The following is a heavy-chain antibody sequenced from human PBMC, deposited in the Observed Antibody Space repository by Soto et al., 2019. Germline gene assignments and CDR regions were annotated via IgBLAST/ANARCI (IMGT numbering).Heavy chain of an antibody. CDR1: GFTFSSYA. CDR3: ARVHSSSWYAFDI. J-gene: IGHJ3*02. V-gene: IGHV3-30-3*01. Sequence: GGSLRLSCAASGFTFSSYAMHWVRQAPGKGLEWVAVISYDGSNKYYADSVKGRFTISRDNSKNTLYLQMNSLRAEDTAVYYCARVHSSSWYAFDIWGQGTMVTVSS. CDR2: ISYDGSNK. D-gene: IGHD6-13*01.